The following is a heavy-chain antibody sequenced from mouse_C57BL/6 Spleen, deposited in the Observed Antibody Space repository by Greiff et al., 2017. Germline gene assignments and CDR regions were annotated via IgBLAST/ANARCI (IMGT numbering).Heavy chain of an antibody. D-gene: IGHD2-1*01. V-gene: IGHV5-17*01. CDR2: ISSGSSTI. Sequence: EVKLQESGGGLVKPGGSLKLSCAASGFTFSDYGMHWVRQAPEKGLEWVAYISSGSSTIYYADTVKGRFTISRDNAKNTLFLQMTSLRSEDTAMYYCARRDGNFGFDYWGQGTTLSVSS. CDR3: ARRDGNFGFDY. CDR1: GFTFSDYG. J-gene: IGHJ2*01.